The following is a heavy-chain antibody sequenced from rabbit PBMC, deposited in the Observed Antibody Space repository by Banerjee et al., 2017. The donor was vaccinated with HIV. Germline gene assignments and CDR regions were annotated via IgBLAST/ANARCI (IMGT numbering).Heavy chain of an antibody. CDR2: IYTGSGNT. CDR1: GFSFSGNYY. CDR3: ARGRAGYDDDVGYDFIWFFFNL. Sequence: QEQLEESGGDLVKPGASLTLTCTASGFSFSGNYYMCWVRQAPGKGLEWIGCIYTGSGNTYYANWEKGRFTISKTSSTAMTVQMTSLAAADTATYFCARGRAGYDDDVGYDFIWFFFNLWGQGTLVTVS. D-gene: IGHD6-1*01. J-gene: IGHJ4*01. V-gene: IGHV1S45*01.